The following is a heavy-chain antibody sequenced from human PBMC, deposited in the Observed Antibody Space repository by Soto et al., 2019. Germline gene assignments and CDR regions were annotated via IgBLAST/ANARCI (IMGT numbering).Heavy chain of an antibody. D-gene: IGHD6-6*01. V-gene: IGHV1-2*04. CDR2: INPNSGGT. Sequence: ASVKVSCKASGYTFTGYYMHWLRQAPGQGLEWMGWINPNSGGTNYAQKFQGWVTMTRDTSISIAYMELSRLRSDDTAVYYCARGRKYSSSSLSWFDPWGQGTLVTVSS. J-gene: IGHJ5*02. CDR3: ARGRKYSSSSLSWFDP. CDR1: GYTFTGYY.